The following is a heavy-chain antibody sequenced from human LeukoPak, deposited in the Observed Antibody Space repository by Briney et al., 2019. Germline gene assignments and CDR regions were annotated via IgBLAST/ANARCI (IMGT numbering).Heavy chain of an antibody. J-gene: IGHJ6*04. Sequence: PGGSLRLSCAASGFTFYSYAMSCVRQAPGKGLEWVSAISGSGDNTYYADSVKGRFTISRDNSKNTLYLQMNSLRAEDTAVYYCAKGTLYYGSGSYCMDVWGKGTTVSVSS. CDR2: ISGSGDNT. CDR1: GFTFYSYA. V-gene: IGHV3-23*01. CDR3: AKGTLYYGSGSYCMDV. D-gene: IGHD3-10*01.